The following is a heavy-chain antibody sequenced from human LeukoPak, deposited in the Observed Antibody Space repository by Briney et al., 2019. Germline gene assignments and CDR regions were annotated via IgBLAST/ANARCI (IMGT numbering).Heavy chain of an antibody. CDR1: GFTFSSFW. D-gene: IGHD6-13*01. J-gene: IGHJ4*02. V-gene: IGHV3-7*01. CDR3: AKPVAPGTVEY. Sequence: GGSLRLSCAASGFTFSSFWMSWVRRVPGEGLEWVANINEDGSEKYYVDSVRGPFTISRDNAKNSLYLQMDSLRAEDRAVYYCAKPVAPGTVEYCGPGTLVTVSS. CDR2: INEDGSEK.